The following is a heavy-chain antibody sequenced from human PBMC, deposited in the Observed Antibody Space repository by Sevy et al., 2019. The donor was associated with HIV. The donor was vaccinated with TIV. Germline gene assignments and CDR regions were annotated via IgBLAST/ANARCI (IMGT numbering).Heavy chain of an antibody. Sequence: SETLSLTCTVSGASISRNYWTWIRQPPGKGLEWIGYIYLSGSSNYNPSLKSRVTISIDASKNQFSLKLNSVTAADTAIYYCAREVHHYASGLSEGMDVRGQGTSVTVSS. CDR1: GASISRNY. J-gene: IGHJ6*02. D-gene: IGHD3-10*01. CDR3: AREVHHYASGLSEGMDV. CDR2: IYLSGSS. V-gene: IGHV4-59*13.